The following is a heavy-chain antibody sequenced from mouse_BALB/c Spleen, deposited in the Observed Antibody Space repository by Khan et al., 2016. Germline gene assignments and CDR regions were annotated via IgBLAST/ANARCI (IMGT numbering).Heavy chain of an antibody. CDR1: GFTFTDYE. D-gene: IGHD2-14*01. CDR3: TNRYEAWFTY. J-gene: IGHJ3*01. Sequence: QVQLQQSGAELVRPGASVKLSCKALGFTFTDYEMHWVRQTPVHDLEWIGGFHPGSGGTAYNQRFKGKATLTDDKSSSTAYMELSSLTSEDSAVYYCTNRYEAWFTYWGQGTLVTVSA. CDR2: FHPGSGGT. V-gene: IGHV1-15*01.